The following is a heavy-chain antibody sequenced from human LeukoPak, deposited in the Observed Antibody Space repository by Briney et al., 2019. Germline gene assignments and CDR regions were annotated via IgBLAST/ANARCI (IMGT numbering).Heavy chain of an antibody. Sequence: SETLSLTCTVSGGSISSYYWSWIRQPPGKGLEWIGYIYYSGSTSYNPSLKSRVTISVDTSKNQFSLKLSSVTAADTAVYYCAREDYYDSSGYGDAFDIWGQGTMVTVSS. CDR3: AREDYYDSSGYGDAFDI. J-gene: IGHJ3*02. D-gene: IGHD3-22*01. V-gene: IGHV4-59*12. CDR1: GGSISSYY. CDR2: IYYSGST.